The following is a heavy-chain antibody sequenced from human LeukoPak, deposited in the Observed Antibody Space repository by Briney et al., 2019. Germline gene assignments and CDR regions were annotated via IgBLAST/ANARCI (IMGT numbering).Heavy chain of an antibody. Sequence: KSSETLSLTCSVSGDSIASTIYYWGWIRQPPGKGLEWIGNIYYSGSTYYTPSLKSRVIISIDTSKNQFSLKVAAVTAADTAVYYCARDKAAFAGTGWFDPWGQGTLVTVSS. CDR3: ARDKAAFAGTGWFDP. CDR2: IYYSGST. V-gene: IGHV4-39*07. J-gene: IGHJ5*02. CDR1: GDSIASTIYY. D-gene: IGHD6-13*01.